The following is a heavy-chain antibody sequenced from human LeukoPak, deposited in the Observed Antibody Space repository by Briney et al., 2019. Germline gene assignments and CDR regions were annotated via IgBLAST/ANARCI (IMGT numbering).Heavy chain of an antibody. J-gene: IGHJ4*02. CDR3: AKQAGDIVVVPAVHPDY. CDR2: SGSGGST. V-gene: IGHV3-23*01. Sequence: SGSGGSTYYADSVKGRFTISRDNSKNTLYLQMNSLRAEDTAVYYCAKQAGDIVVVPAVHPDYWGQGTLVTVSS. D-gene: IGHD2-2*01.